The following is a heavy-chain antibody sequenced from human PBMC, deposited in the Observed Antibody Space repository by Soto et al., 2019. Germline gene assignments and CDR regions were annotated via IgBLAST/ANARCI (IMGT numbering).Heavy chain of an antibody. J-gene: IGHJ3*02. CDR1: GYTFTSYG. V-gene: IGHV1-18*01. CDR3: ARDLGYDSSGTWAFVI. Sequence: GASVKVSCKASGYTFTSYGISWVRQAPGQGLEWMGRISAYNGNTNYAQKLQGRVTMTTDTSTSTAYMELRSLRSDDTAVYYCARDLGYDSSGTWAFVIWGQGTMVTVSS. CDR2: ISAYNGNT. D-gene: IGHD3-22*01.